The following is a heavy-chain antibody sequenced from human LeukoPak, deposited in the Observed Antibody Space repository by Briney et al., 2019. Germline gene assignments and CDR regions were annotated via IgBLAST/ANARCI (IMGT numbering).Heavy chain of an antibody. CDR2: ISGSGDNT. CDR1: GFTFSTYA. D-gene: IGHD3-22*01. Sequence: GWSLRLSCAASGFTFSTYAMSWVRPAPGKGLAGDSAISGSGDNTYYAGSVKGRFTISRDNTKNTLYLQMNVLRAEDTAAYYCAKADDASGYYSDYWGQGTLVTVSS. V-gene: IGHV3-23*01. J-gene: IGHJ4*02. CDR3: AKADDASGYYSDY.